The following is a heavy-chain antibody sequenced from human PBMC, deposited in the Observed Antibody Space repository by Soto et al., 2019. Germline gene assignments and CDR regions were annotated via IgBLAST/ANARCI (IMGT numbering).Heavy chain of an antibody. CDR2: IYYSGST. CDR3: ARSDYGDYEGMDF. J-gene: IGHJ6*02. CDR1: GGSISSYY. D-gene: IGHD4-17*01. Sequence: SETLSLTCTVSGGSISSYYWSWIRQPPGKGLEWIGYIYYSGSTNYNPSLKSRVTISVDTSKNQFSLKLSSVTAADTAVYYCARSDYGDYEGMDFWGQGTTVTVSS. V-gene: IGHV4-59*01.